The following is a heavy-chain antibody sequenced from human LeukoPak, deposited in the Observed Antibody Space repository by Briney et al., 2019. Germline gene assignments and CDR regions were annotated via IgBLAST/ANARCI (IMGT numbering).Heavy chain of an antibody. CDR3: ARDLDYYGSGSYGD. CDR2: INPNSGGT. CDR1: GYTFTGYY. V-gene: IGHV1-2*06. J-gene: IGHJ4*02. D-gene: IGHD3-10*01. Sequence: ASVKVSCKASGYTFTGYYMHWVRQAPGQGLEWMGRINPNSGGTNYAQKFQGRVTMTRDTSISTAYMELSRLRSDDTAVCYCARDLDYYGSGSYGDWGQGTLVTVSS.